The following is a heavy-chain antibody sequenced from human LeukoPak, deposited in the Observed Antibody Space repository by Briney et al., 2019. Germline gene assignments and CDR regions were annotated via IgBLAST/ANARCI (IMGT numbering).Heavy chain of an antibody. CDR1: GFTFSSYW. CDR3: AKEENYYGSGSYYNAHDY. J-gene: IGHJ4*02. V-gene: IGHV3-74*01. Sequence: GGSLRLSCAASGFTFSSYWMHWVRQAPGKGLVWVSRINSDGSSTSYADSVKGRFTISRDNSKNTLYLQMNSLRAEDTAVYYCAKEENYYGSGSYYNAHDYWGQGTLVTVSS. CDR2: INSDGSST. D-gene: IGHD3-10*01.